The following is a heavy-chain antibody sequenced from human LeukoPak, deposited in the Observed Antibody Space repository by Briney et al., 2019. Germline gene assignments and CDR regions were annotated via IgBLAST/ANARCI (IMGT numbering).Heavy chain of an antibody. J-gene: IGHJ4*02. CDR1: GFTFSSYA. CDR2: ISYDGGNK. Sequence: GGSLRLSCAASGFTFSSYAMHWVRQAPGKGLEWVTLISYDGGNKYYADSVKGRFTISRDNSKNTLYLQMNSLRAEDTAVYYCARDPSSSGWYRFDYRGQGALVTVSS. D-gene: IGHD6-19*01. CDR3: ARDPSSSGWYRFDY. V-gene: IGHV3-30-3*01.